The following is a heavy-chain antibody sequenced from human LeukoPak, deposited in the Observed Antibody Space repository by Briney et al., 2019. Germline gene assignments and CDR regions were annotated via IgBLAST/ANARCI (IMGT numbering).Heavy chain of an antibody. D-gene: IGHD2-15*01. CDR3: AKRYCSGGYCYWGYAFDY. V-gene: IGHV3-23*01. CDR2: IINSGDRT. Sequence: GGSLRLSCAASGFSFGTYAMSWVRQAPGKGLEWVSTIINSGDRTYYADSVQGRFTISRDNSKNTLYLQMSGLRAEDTAVYYCAKRYCSGGYCYWGYAFDYWGQGTLVNVSS. J-gene: IGHJ4*02. CDR1: GFSFGTYA.